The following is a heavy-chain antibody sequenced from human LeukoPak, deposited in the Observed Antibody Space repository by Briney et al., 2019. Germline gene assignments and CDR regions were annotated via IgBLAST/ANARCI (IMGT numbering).Heavy chain of an antibody. J-gene: IGHJ4*02. D-gene: IGHD5-18*01. V-gene: IGHV4-31*03. CDR3: ARVGRGYSSER. Sequence: SQTLSLPCTVSGGSISSGGYYWSWIRQHPGKGLEWIGYIYYSGSTYYNPSLKSRVTISVDTSKNQFSLKLSSVTAADTAVYYCARVGRGYSSERWGQGTLVTVSS. CDR2: IYYSGST. CDR1: GGSISSGGYY.